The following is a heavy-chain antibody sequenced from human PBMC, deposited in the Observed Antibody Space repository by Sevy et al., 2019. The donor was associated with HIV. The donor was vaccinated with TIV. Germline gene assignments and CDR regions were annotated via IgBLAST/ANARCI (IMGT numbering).Heavy chain of an antibody. CDR2: INTNTGNP. CDR1: GYTFTNYA. CDR3: ARGYIGYDSGDAFDI. Sequence: VSVKVCCKASGYTFTNYAMNWVRQAPGQGLEWMGWINTNTGNPTYAQGFTGRFVFSLDTSVSTAYLQISSLKAEDTAVYYCARGYIGYDSGDAFDIWGQGTMVTVSS. J-gene: IGHJ3*02. D-gene: IGHD5-12*01. V-gene: IGHV7-4-1*02.